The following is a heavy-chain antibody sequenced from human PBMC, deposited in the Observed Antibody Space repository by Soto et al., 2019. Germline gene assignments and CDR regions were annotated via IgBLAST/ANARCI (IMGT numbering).Heavy chain of an antibody. CDR1: GGSISSAGNY. D-gene: IGHD3-10*01. CDR3: ARARMVRRIMFSYGVDV. V-gene: IGHV4-31*03. Sequence: QVQLQESGPGLVKSSQTLSLTCTVSGGSISSAGNYWSWIRQNPGKVLEWIGYIYYRGSTYYNPSHTRRVPISVDTSKNQFALTLYSVTAADTSVYYCARARMVRRIMFSYGVDVWGPGATVTVSS. J-gene: IGHJ6*02. CDR2: IYYRGST.